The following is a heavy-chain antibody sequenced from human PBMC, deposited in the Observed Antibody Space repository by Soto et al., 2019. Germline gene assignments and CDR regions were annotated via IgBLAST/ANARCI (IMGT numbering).Heavy chain of an antibody. CDR1: GFTFRSFG. CDR2: ISYDGSEK. Sequence: QVLLVESGGGVVQSGRSLRLSCEASGFTFRSFGMHWVRQAPGKGLEWVAVISYDGSEKYYADSVKGRFTISRDKSRDTLYLKMNSLRVEDTAVYYCAKAHCDFWSGTRDYFDNWGQGTLVTVSS. CDR3: AKAHCDFWSGTRDYFDN. V-gene: IGHV3-30*18. D-gene: IGHD3-3*01. J-gene: IGHJ4*02.